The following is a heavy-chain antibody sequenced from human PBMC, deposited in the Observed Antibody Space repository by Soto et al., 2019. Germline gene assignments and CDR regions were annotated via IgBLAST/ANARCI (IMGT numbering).Heavy chain of an antibody. J-gene: IGHJ4*02. CDR3: AKAPRLSSSPFDL. D-gene: IGHD6-19*01. Sequence: GGSLRLSCVASGFTFSLLDAMSWVRQTPGKGLEWVSSINSGGDTSYYADSVKGRFTISRDNSKSMVSLEMNNLRVEDTAVYYCAKAPRLSSSPFDLWGQGTLVTVSS. V-gene: IGHV3-23*01. CDR1: GFTFSLLDA. CDR2: INSGGDTS.